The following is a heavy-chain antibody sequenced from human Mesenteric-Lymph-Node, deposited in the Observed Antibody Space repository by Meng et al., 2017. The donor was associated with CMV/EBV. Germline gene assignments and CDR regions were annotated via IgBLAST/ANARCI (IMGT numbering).Heavy chain of an antibody. CDR2: ISSSSSYI. CDR3: ARDDDILTGYYTHFDY. V-gene: IGHV3-21*01. J-gene: IGHJ4*02. Sequence: FTFSSYSMNWVRQAPGKGLEWVSSISSSSSYIYYADSVKGRFTISRDNAKNSLYLQMNSLRAEDTAVYYCARDDDILTGYYTHFDYWGQGTLVTVSS. D-gene: IGHD3-9*01. CDR1: FTFSSYS.